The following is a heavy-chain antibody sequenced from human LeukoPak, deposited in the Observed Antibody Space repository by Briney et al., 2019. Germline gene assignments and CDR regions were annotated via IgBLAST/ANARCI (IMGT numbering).Heavy chain of an antibody. CDR3: ARHFHDSSGYGAFDI. D-gene: IGHD3-22*01. V-gene: IGHV4-34*01. J-gene: IGHJ3*02. CDR2: INHSGST. Sequence: PSETLSLTCAVYGGSFSGYYWSWIRQPPGKGLEWIGEINHSGSTNYNPSLKSRVTISVDTSKNQFSLKLSSVTAADTAVYYCARHFHDSSGYGAFDIWGQGTMVTVSS. CDR1: GGSFSGYY.